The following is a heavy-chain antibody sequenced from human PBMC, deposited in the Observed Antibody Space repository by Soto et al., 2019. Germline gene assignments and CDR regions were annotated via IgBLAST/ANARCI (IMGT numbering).Heavy chain of an antibody. V-gene: IGHV5-51*01. Sequence: PGESLKISCKGSGYSFTSYWIGWVRQMPGKGLEWMGIIYPGDSDTRYSPSFQGQVTISADKSISTAYLQWSSLKASDTAMYYCARTYYYGSGSPRNYYYYMDVWGKGTTVTVSS. CDR3: ARTYYYGSGSPRNYYYYMDV. CDR2: IYPGDSDT. D-gene: IGHD3-10*01. CDR1: GYSFTSYW. J-gene: IGHJ6*03.